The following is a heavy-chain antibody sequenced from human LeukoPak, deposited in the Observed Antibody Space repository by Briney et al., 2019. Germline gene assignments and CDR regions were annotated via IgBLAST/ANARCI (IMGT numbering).Heavy chain of an antibody. J-gene: IGHJ3*02. CDR1: GFTFSNAW. Sequence: GGSLRLSCAASGFTFSNAWMSWVRQAPGKGLEWVGRIKSKTDGGTTDYAAPVKGRFTISRDDSKNTLYLQMNSLKTEDTAVYYCTTGPGDIVVVVAASRVNAFDIWGQGTMVTVSS. D-gene: IGHD2-15*01. V-gene: IGHV3-15*01. CDR3: TTGPGDIVVVVAASRVNAFDI. CDR2: IKSKTDGGTT.